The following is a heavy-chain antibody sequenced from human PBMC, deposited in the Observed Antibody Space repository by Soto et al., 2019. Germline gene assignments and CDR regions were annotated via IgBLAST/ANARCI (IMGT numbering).Heavy chain of an antibody. Sequence: ASETLSLTCTVSGGSISSYYWSWIRQPPGKGLEWIGYIYYSGSTNYNPSLKSRVTISVDTSKNQFSLKLSSVTAADTAVYYCGRDGQTGYYYYYYGMDVWGQGTTVTLSS. D-gene: IGHD3-9*01. CDR1: GGSISSYY. CDR2: IYYSGST. J-gene: IGHJ6*02. CDR3: GRDGQTGYYYYYYGMDV. V-gene: IGHV4-59*01.